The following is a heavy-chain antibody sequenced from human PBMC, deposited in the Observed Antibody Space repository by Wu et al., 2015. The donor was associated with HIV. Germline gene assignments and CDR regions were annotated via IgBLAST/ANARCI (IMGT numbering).Heavy chain of an antibody. Sequence: QVQLVQSGAEVKKPGASVKVSCKASGYTFTSYGIGWVRQAPGQGLEWMGWISAYNGNTNYAQKLQGRVTMTTDTSTSTAYMELRSLRSDDTAVYYCARDKGDILTGYRSSANDYWGQGTLVTVSS. CDR3: ARDKGDILTGYRSSANDY. V-gene: IGHV1-18*01. CDR2: ISAYNGNT. J-gene: IGHJ4*02. CDR1: GYTFTSYG. D-gene: IGHD3-9*01.